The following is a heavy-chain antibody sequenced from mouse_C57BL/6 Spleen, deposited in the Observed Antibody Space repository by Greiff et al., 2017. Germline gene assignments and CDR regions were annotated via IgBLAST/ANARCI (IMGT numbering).Heavy chain of an antibody. V-gene: IGHV5-9-1*02. CDR3: TRDDGFIYAMDY. Sequence: EVKLLESGEGLVKPGGSLKLSCAASGFTFSSYSMSWVRQTPEKRLEWVAYISSGCDYIYYADNVKGRFTISRDNARNTLYLQMSSLKSEDTAMYYCTRDDGFIYAMDYWGQGTSVTVSS. D-gene: IGHD2-3*01. J-gene: IGHJ4*01. CDR1: GFTFSSYS. CDR2: ISSGCDYI.